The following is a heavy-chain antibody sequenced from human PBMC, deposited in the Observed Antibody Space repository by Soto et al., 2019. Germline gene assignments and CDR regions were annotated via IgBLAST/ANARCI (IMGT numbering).Heavy chain of an antibody. V-gene: IGHV4-39*01. J-gene: IGHJ4*02. CDR3: AVWSSTVATYFDY. Sequence: QLQLQESGPGLVKPSETLSLTCTVSGGSISSSSYYWGWIRQPPGKGLEWIGSIYYSGSTYYNPSLKSRVTISVDTSKNQFSLTLSSVTAADTAVYYCAVWSSTVATYFDYWGQGTLVTVSS. D-gene: IGHD3-10*01. CDR2: IYYSGST. CDR1: GGSISSSSYY.